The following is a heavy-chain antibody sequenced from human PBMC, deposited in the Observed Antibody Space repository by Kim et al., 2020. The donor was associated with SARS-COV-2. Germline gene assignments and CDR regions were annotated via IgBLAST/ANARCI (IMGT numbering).Heavy chain of an antibody. J-gene: IGHJ4*02. D-gene: IGHD3-22*01. CDR1: GFTVSSNY. V-gene: IGHV3-53*01. CDR3: ARDNYVSSSDY. CDR2: IYSGGST. Sequence: GGSLRLSCAASGFTVSSNYMSWVRQAPGKGLEWVSVIYSGGSTYYADSVMGRFTISRDNSKNTLYLQMNSRRAEDTAVCYCARDNYVSSSDYWGQGILVTGSS.